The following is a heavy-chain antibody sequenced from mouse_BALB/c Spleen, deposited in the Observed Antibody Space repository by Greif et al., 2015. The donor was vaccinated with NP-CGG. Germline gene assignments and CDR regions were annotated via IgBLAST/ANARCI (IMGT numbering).Heavy chain of an antibody. CDR2: IDPANGNT. CDR3: ARDYDGYFAWFAY. Sequence: EVQLQQSGAELVKPGASVKLSCTASGFNIKDTYMHWVKQRPEQGLEWIGRIDPANGNTKYDPKFQGKATITADTSSNTAYLQLSSLTSEDTAVYYCARDYDGYFAWFAYWGQGTLVTVSA. J-gene: IGHJ3*01. D-gene: IGHD2-3*01. CDR1: GFNIKDTY. V-gene: IGHV14-3*02.